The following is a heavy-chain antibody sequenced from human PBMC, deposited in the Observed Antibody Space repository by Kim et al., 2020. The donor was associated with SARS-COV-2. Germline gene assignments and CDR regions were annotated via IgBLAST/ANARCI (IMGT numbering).Heavy chain of an antibody. V-gene: IGHV7-4-1*02. J-gene: IGHJ6*03. D-gene: IGHD6-13*01. CDR3: ARDHSSSWFIYYYYYMDV. CDR2: INTNTGNP. Sequence: ASVKVSCKASGYTFTSYAMNWVRQAPGQGLEWMGWINTNTGNPTYAQGFTGRFVFSLDTSVSTAYLQISSLKAEDTAVYYCARDHSSSWFIYYYYYMDVWGKGTTGTVSS. CDR1: GYTFTSYA.